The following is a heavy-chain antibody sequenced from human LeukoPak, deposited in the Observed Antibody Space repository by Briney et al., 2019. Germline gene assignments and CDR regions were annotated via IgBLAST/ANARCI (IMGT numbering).Heavy chain of an antibody. CDR3: AREQWLVPSYYYYYMDV. J-gene: IGHJ6*03. CDR2: IYTSGST. V-gene: IGHV4-61*02. Sequence: SETLSLTCTVSGDSISSGSYYWSWIRQPAGKGLEWIGRIYTSGSTNYNPSLKSRVTMSVDTSKNQFSLKLSSVTAADTAVYYCAREQWLVPSYYYYYMDVWGKGTTVTISS. D-gene: IGHD6-19*01. CDR1: GDSISSGSYY.